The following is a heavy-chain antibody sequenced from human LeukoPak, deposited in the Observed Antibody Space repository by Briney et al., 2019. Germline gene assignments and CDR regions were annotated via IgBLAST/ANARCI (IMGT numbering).Heavy chain of an antibody. CDR2: INPNSGGT. Sequence: ASVKVSCKAFGYTFTGYYMHWVRQAPGQGLEWMGWINPNSGGTNYAQKFQGRVTMTRDTSISTAYMELRRLRSDDTAVYYCARVRDGYNGGLEYWGQGTLVTVSS. CDR1: GYTFTGYY. J-gene: IGHJ4*02. CDR3: ARVRDGYNGGLEY. V-gene: IGHV1-2*02. D-gene: IGHD5-24*01.